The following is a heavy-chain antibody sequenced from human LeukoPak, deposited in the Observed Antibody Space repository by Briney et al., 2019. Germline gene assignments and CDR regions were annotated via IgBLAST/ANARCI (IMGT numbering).Heavy chain of an antibody. Sequence: GGSLRLSCAASGFTFSSYSMNWVRQAPGKGLEWVSSISSSSSYIYHADSVKGRFTISRDNAKNSLYLQMNSLRAEDTAVYYCAKDYEGSSSSIGYWGQGTLVTVSS. CDR3: AKDYEGSSSSIGY. J-gene: IGHJ4*02. CDR2: ISSSSSYI. D-gene: IGHD6-6*01. V-gene: IGHV3-21*01. CDR1: GFTFSSYS.